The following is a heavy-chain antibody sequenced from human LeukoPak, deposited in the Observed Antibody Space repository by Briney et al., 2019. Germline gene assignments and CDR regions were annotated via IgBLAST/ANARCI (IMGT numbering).Heavy chain of an antibody. Sequence: ASVKVSCKASGYTFTGYYMHWVRQAPGQGLEWMGWINPNSGGTNYAQKFQGRVTMTRDTSISTAYMELSRLRSDDTAVYYCAKTGYCSGDSCNSHVEDVFDIWGQGKMVTVSS. CDR3: AKTGYCSGDSCNSHVEDVFDI. CDR2: INPNSGGT. CDR1: GYTFTGYY. V-gene: IGHV1-2*02. J-gene: IGHJ3*02. D-gene: IGHD2-15*01.